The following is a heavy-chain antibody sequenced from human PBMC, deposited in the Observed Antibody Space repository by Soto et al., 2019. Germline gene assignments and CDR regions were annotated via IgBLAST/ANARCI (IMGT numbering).Heavy chain of an antibody. CDR1: GFTFNNYY. CDR3: GRGFGGTH. V-gene: IGHV3-7*05. J-gene: IGHJ4*02. D-gene: IGHD2-15*01. Sequence: EVQLVESGGGLVQPGGSLRLSCAASGFTFNNYYMVWVRQAPGRGLECVANINQDGSAKYYVDSVKGRFTISRDNPKSSLYLQINSLRAEDTATYYCGRGFGGTHWGQGSLVTVSS. CDR2: INQDGSAK.